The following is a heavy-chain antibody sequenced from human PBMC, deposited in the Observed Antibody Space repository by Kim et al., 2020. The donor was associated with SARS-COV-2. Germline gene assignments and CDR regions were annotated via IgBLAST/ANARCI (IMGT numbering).Heavy chain of an antibody. CDR3: ANIVVVTAGDDFEI. D-gene: IGHD2-21*02. J-gene: IGHJ3*02. V-gene: IGHV3-30*18. CDR1: GFTFSSYG. CDR2: ISYDGSNK. Sequence: GGSLRLSCAASGFTFSSYGMHWVRQAPGKGLDWVAFISYDGSNKQYSDSVKGRFIISRDNSKNTLYLQMNSLRAEDSAVYYCANIVVVTAGDDFEIWGQGTMVTVSS.